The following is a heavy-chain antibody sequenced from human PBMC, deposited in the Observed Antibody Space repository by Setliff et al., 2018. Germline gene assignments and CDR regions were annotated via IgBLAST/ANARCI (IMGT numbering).Heavy chain of an antibody. D-gene: IGHD2-21*02. V-gene: IGHV4-59*12. CDR3: ARGFDVCGGGACYTDGPYYFDY. CDR1: GGSISSYY. J-gene: IGHJ4*02. CDR2: IYYSGST. Sequence: SETLSLTCTVSGGSISSYYWSWIRQPPGKGLEWIGYIYYSGSTNYNPSLKSRVTISVDTSKNQFSLKLSSVAAADTAVYYCARGFDVCGGGACYTDGPYYFDYWGPGTLVTVSS.